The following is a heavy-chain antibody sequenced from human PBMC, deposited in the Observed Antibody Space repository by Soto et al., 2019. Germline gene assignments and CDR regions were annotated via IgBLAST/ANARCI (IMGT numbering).Heavy chain of an antibody. CDR2: IYYSGST. V-gene: IGHV4-31*03. D-gene: IGHD6-6*01. Sequence: SETLFLTCTVSGGSISSGGYYWSWIRQHPRKGLEWIGYIYYSGSTYYNPSLKSRVTISVDTSKNQFSLKLSSVTAADTAVYYCAREISSSSGRYFDYWGQGTLVTVSS. J-gene: IGHJ4*02. CDR3: AREISSSSGRYFDY. CDR1: GGSISSGGYY.